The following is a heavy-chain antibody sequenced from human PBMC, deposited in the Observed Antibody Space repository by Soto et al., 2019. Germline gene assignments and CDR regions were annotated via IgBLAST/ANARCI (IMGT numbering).Heavy chain of an antibody. CDR3: ARLNIVVVVAATSHPSLFDY. Sequence: SETLSLTCTVSGGSISSSSYYWGWIRQPPGKGLEWIGSIYYSGSTYYNPSLKSRVTISVDTSKNQFSLKLSSVTAADTAVYYCARLNIVVVVAATSHPSLFDYWGQGTLVTVSS. J-gene: IGHJ4*02. CDR2: IYYSGST. CDR1: GGSISSSSYY. V-gene: IGHV4-39*01. D-gene: IGHD2-15*01.